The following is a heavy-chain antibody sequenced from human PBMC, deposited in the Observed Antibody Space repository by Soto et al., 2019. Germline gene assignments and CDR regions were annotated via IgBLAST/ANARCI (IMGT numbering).Heavy chain of an antibody. Sequence: SGPTLVNPTQTLTLTRTFSGFSLSTSGMCVSWIRQPPAKALEWLARIDWDDDKYYSTSLKTRLTISKDTYNNQVVLTMTNMDPVDTDTYYCEGISTTDGIYYFYYWGQGTLVTVSS. J-gene: IGHJ4*02. CDR2: IDWDDDK. CDR1: GFSLSTSGMC. CDR3: EGISTTDGIYYFYY. D-gene: IGHD1-26*01. V-gene: IGHV2-70*11.